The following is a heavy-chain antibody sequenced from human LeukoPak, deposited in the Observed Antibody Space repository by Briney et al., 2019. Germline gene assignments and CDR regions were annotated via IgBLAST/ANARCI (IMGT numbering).Heavy chain of an antibody. Sequence: SETLSLTCAVSGYSISSGYYWGWIRQPPGKGLEWIGSIYHSGSTYYNPSLKSRVTISVDTSKNQFSLKLSSVTAADTAVYYCAKVGAASGWYKNAFDIWGQGTMVTVSS. D-gene: IGHD6-19*01. V-gene: IGHV4-38-2*01. CDR1: GYSISSGYY. CDR2: IYHSGST. CDR3: AKVGAASGWYKNAFDI. J-gene: IGHJ3*02.